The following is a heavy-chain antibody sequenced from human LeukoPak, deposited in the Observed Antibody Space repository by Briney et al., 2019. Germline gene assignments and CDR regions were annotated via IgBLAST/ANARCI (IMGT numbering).Heavy chain of an antibody. J-gene: IGHJ4*02. Sequence: SETLSLTCAVYGGSFSGYYWSWIRQPPGKGLEWLGEINHSGSNNYNPSLKSRVTISVDTSKNQFSLKLSSVTAADTAVYYCASGRAAAGVSGADYWGQGTLVTVSS. CDR2: INHSGSN. D-gene: IGHD6-13*01. CDR3: ASGRAAAGVSGADY. V-gene: IGHV4-34*01. CDR1: GGSFSGYY.